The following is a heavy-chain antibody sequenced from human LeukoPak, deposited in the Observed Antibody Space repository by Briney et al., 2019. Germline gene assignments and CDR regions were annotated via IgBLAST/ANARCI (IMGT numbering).Heavy chain of an antibody. V-gene: IGHV4-34*01. CDR1: GGSISSYY. CDR3: ARGGNDYYDSSGYYGGTPHNWFDP. J-gene: IGHJ5*02. CDR2: INNSGST. Sequence: SETLSLTCTVSGGSISSYYWSWIRQPPGKGLEWIGEINNSGSTTTNPSLKSRVTISVDTSKNQFSLKLSSVTAADTAVYYCARGGNDYYDSSGYYGGTPHNWFDPWGQGTLVTVSS. D-gene: IGHD3-22*01.